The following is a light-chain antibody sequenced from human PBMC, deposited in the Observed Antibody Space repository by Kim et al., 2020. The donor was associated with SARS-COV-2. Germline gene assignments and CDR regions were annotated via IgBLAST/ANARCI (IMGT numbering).Light chain of an antibody. J-gene: IGKJ1*01. Sequence: EIVMTQSPATLSVSPGERATLSCRASQSVSSNLAWYQQKPGQAPRLLIYGASTRATGIPARFSGSGSGTEFTLTISSLQSEDFAVYYCQQYSNRPQTFGQGTKVDIK. CDR2: GAS. CDR1: QSVSSN. CDR3: QQYSNRPQT. V-gene: IGKV3-15*01.